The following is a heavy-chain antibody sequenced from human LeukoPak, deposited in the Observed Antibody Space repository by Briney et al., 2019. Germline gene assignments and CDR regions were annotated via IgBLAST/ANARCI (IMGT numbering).Heavy chain of an antibody. Sequence: GGSLRLSCAASGFTFSSYWMHWVRQAPGKGLVWVSRINSDGSSTSCADSVKGRFTISRDNAKNTLYLQMNSLRAEDTAVYYCAGDSSGYYSWSGFSDYWGQGTLVTVSS. CDR2: INSDGSST. V-gene: IGHV3-74*01. D-gene: IGHD3-22*01. CDR1: GFTFSSYW. CDR3: AGDSSGYYSWSGFSDY. J-gene: IGHJ4*02.